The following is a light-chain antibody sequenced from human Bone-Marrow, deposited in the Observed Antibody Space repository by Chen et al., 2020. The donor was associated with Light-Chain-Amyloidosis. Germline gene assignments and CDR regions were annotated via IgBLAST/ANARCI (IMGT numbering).Light chain of an antibody. CDR2: DAS. J-gene: IGKJ2*01. CDR1: QNIRKW. CDR3: RQYNAFSMYT. Sequence: DIQMTQFPSTLSASVGDSVTITCRASQNIRKWVAWYQQKPGKAPNLLIYDASNLESGVPSRFSGSVSGTEFTLTISSLQPDDFATYYCRQYNAFSMYTFGQGTKLEIK. V-gene: IGKV1-5*01.